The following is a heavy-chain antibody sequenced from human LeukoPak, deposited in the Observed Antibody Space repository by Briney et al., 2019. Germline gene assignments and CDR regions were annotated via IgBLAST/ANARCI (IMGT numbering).Heavy chain of an antibody. J-gene: IGHJ6*02. Sequence: SVKVSRKASGFTFTSSAMQWVRQARGQRLEWIGWIVVGSGNTNYAQKFQERVTITRDMSTSTAYMELSSLGSEDTAVYYCATNVAATGYYYGMDVWGQGTTVTVSS. CDR3: ATNVAATGYYYGMDV. CDR2: IVVGSGNT. CDR1: GFTFTSSA. V-gene: IGHV1-58*02. D-gene: IGHD2-15*01.